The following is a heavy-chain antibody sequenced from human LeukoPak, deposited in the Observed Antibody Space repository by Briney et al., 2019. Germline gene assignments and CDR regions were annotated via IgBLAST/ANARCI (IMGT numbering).Heavy chain of an antibody. CDR2: ITTTRSTYI. J-gene: IGHJ6*02. D-gene: IGHD1-26*01. CDR3: ARNLVGARPGGSLYYYGMDV. V-gene: IGHV3-21*01. CDR1: GFTFSGYN. Sequence: GGSLRLSCAASGFTFSGYNMNWVRQAPGKGLELVSSITTTRSTYIYYADSVKCRFTISRDNAKNSLFLQMSSLRADDTAVYYCARNLVGARPGGSLYYYGMDVWGQGTTVTVSS.